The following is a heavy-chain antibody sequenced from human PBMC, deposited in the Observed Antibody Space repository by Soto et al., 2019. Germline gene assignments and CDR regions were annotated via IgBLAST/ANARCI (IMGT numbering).Heavy chain of an antibody. J-gene: IGHJ4*02. CDR2: TYYSGTT. CDR3: AREVSFHYSDY. Sequence: ASETLSLTCTVSGASISSGDSYWSWIRQPPGKGLEWIGYTYYSGTTFYNPSLESRVTMSVDTSKNQFSLNLSSVTAADTAVYYCAREVSFHYSDYWGQGALVTVSS. CDR1: GASISSGDSY. V-gene: IGHV4-30-4*01.